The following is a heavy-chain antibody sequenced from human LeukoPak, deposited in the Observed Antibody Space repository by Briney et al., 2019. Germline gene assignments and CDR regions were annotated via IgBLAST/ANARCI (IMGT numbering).Heavy chain of an antibody. V-gene: IGHV4-4*08. CDR2: VYSSGNT. CDR3: VRDRELTY. CDR1: DGSISIYY. Sequence: SEALSLTCTVSDGSISIYYWSWIRQPPGKGLEWIGYVYSSGNTNYSPSLKGRAIISADTSKNQFSLKLTSVTAADTAVYYCVRDRELTYWGQGILVTVSS. D-gene: IGHD3-10*01. J-gene: IGHJ4*02.